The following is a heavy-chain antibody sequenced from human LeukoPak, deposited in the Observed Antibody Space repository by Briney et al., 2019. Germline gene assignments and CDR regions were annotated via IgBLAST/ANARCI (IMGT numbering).Heavy chain of an antibody. Sequence: PSDPLPLPCNVSGVSISSSTYSWRRTPKPPGKGVEWIPSFSHSGSSSFNPSLKSRVTSSVDTSKNEFSLKVRSVTGADTAHYYCARQGSSAWTSYYLDVWGTGTTVIVSS. J-gene: IGHJ6*03. V-gene: IGHV4-39*01. CDR3: ARQGSSAWTSYYLDV. CDR2: FSHSGSS. D-gene: IGHD2-2*01. CDR1: GVSISSSTYS.